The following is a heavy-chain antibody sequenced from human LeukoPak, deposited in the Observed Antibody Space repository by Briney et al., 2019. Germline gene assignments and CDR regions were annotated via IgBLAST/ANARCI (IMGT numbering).Heavy chain of an antibody. J-gene: IGHJ4*02. V-gene: IGHV3-53*01. CDR1: GFTVSSNY. Sequence: GGSLRLSCAASGFTVSSNYMSWARQAPGKGLEWVSVIYSGGSTYYADSVKGRFTISRDNSKNTLYLQMNSLRAEDTAVYYCARDPPPRSLIPIAAAANGDYWGQGTLVTVSS. CDR2: IYSGGST. D-gene: IGHD6-13*01. CDR3: ARDPPPRSLIPIAAAANGDY.